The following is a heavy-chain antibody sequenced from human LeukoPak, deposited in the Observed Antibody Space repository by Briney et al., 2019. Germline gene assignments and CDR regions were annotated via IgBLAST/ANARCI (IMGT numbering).Heavy chain of an antibody. Sequence: GGSLRLSCAASGFTFSSYAMHWVRQAPGKGLEWVAVILYDGSNKYYADSVKGRFTISRDNSKNTLYLQMNSLRAEDTAVYYCIGYGGDYWGQGTLVTVSS. J-gene: IGHJ4*02. V-gene: IGHV3-30-3*01. CDR1: GFTFSSYA. D-gene: IGHD3-10*01. CDR3: IGYGGDY. CDR2: ILYDGSNK.